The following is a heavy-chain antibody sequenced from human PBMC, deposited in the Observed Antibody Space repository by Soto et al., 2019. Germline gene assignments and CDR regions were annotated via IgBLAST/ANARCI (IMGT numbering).Heavy chain of an antibody. CDR2: MSRSSRYI. J-gene: IGHJ4*02. Sequence: GALRLSCSASGFTFNSYSMNWVRQAPGKGLEWVSSMSRSSRYIYYADSVKGRFTISRDNAKNSVYLQMNSLRAEDTAVYYCARDGGVAATLANYFDYWGQGTLVTVSS. D-gene: IGHD2-15*01. CDR1: GFTFNSYS. CDR3: ARDGGVAATLANYFDY. V-gene: IGHV3-21*01.